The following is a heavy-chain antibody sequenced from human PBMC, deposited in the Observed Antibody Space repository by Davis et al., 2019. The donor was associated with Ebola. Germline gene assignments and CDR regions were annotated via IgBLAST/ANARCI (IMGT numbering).Heavy chain of an antibody. J-gene: IGHJ6*02. CDR3: AKGGARYFYHYYGMDV. CDR1: GFTFSTYE. D-gene: IGHD2/OR15-2a*01. CDR2: ISGSANAI. Sequence: GESLKISCAAYGFTFSTYEMNWVRQAPGKGLEWVSYISGSANAIYYADSVKGRFTISRDNAKNSLYLQINSLRADDTALYYCAKGGARYFYHYYGMDVWGQGTTVTVSS. V-gene: IGHV3-48*03.